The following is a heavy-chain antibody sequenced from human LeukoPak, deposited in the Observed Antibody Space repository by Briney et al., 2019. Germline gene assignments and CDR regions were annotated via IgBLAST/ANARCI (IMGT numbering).Heavy chain of an antibody. Sequence: ASVKVSCKASGFTFTNYGISWVRQAPGQGLEWMGWSSAYNGNTNYAQRLQGRVTMTADTSTSTAYMELRSLRSDDTAVYYCARDLREGSSSYQIPFDYWGQGTLVTVSS. D-gene: IGHD6-13*01. CDR2: SSAYNGNT. CDR1: GFTFTNYG. V-gene: IGHV1-18*01. CDR3: ARDLREGSSSYQIPFDY. J-gene: IGHJ4*02.